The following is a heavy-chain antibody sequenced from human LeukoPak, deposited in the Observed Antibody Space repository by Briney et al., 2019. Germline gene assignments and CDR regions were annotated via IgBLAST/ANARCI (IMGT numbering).Heavy chain of an antibody. CDR1: GYSISSGYY. CDR3: ARTIAAANWFDP. V-gene: IGHV4-38-2*01. J-gene: IGHJ5*02. D-gene: IGHD6-13*01. Sequence: SETLSLTCAVSGYSISSGYYWGWIRQPPGKGLEWIESIYHSGSTYYNPSLKSRVTISVDTSKNQFSLKLSSVTAADTAVYYCARTIAAANWFDPWGQGTLVTVSS. CDR2: IYHSGST.